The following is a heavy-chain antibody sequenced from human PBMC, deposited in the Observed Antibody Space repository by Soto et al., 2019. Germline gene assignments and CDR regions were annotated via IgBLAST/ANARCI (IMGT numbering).Heavy chain of an antibody. D-gene: IGHD2-21*02. CDR2: MYNTGST. CDR1: GGSISSGDYY. V-gene: IGHV4-61*08. CDR3: ARGLWGYCGTDCYPLDV. J-gene: IGHJ6*02. Sequence: PSETLSLTCTVSGGSISSGDYYWSWIRQPPGKGLEWIGYMYNTGSTVYNPPFKSRVTISVDTSKNQFSLKLNSVTAADTAVYYCARGLWGYCGTDCYPLDVWGQGTTVTVSS.